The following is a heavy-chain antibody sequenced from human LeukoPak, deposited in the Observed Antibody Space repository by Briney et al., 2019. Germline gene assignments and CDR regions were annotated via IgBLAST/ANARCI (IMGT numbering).Heavy chain of an antibody. CDR3: ARDSPGYGGYSY. CDR1: GFTFSSYS. D-gene: IGHD5-12*01. J-gene: IGHJ4*02. Sequence: GGSLRLSCAASGFTFSSYSMNWVRQAPGKGLEWLSYISSSSSSIYYADSVKGRFTISRDNAKNSLYLQMNSLRDEDTAVYYCARDSPGYGGYSYWGQGTLVTVSS. V-gene: IGHV3-48*02. CDR2: ISSSSSSI.